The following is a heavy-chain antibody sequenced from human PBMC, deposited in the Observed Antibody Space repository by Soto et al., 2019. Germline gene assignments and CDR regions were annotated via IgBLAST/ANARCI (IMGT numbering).Heavy chain of an antibody. V-gene: IGHV4-59*01. CDR2: IYYSGST. Sequence: SETLSLTCTVSAGSINAYYWSWIRQPPGKGLEWIGYIYYSGSTNYNPSLKSRVTISVDTSKNQFSLKLSSVTAADTAVYYCARVDWGSFDYWGQGTLVTVSS. D-gene: IGHD7-27*01. CDR1: AGSINAYY. CDR3: ARVDWGSFDY. J-gene: IGHJ4*02.